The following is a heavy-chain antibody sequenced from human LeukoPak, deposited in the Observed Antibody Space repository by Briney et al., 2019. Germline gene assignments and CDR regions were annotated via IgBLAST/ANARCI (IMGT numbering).Heavy chain of an antibody. J-gene: IGHJ4*02. CDR1: GFTFSSYW. Sequence: GGSLRLSCAASGFTFSSYWMNWVRQPLGKGLVWVSRINPDGSTTNYADSVKGRFTISRDNAKNTLYLQMNSLTVEDTALYYCVRIATVATPDYWGEGTLVTASS. CDR2: INPDGSTT. D-gene: IGHD4-17*01. CDR3: VRIATVATPDY. V-gene: IGHV3-74*01.